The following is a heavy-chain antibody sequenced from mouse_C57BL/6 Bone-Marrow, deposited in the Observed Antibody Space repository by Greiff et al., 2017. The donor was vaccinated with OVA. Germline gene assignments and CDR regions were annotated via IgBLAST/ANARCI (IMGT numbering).Heavy chain of an antibody. CDR1: GFTFSDYG. CDR2: ISSGSSTI. V-gene: IGHV5-17*01. J-gene: IGHJ4*01. Sequence: EVQLQQSGGGLVKPGGSLKLSCAASGFTFSDYGMHWVRQAPEKGLEWVAYISSGSSTIYYADTVKGRFTISRDNAKNTLFLQMTSLRSEDTDVYYGATLYSGSSNYAMDYWGQGTSVTVSS. CDR3: ATLYSGSSNYAMDY. D-gene: IGHD1-1*01.